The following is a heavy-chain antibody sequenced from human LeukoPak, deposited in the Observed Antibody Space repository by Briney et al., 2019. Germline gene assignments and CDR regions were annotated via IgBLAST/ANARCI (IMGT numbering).Heavy chain of an antibody. CDR2: ISDSSFYF. Sequence: PGGSLRLSCAASGFTFGSYSMSWVRQAPGKGLEWVSSISDSSFYFYYADSVEGRFTISRDNAKNSLYLQMNSLRAEDTGVYYCANHFACGSTSCPPFDYWGQGTLVTVSA. J-gene: IGHJ4*02. CDR1: GFTFGSYS. CDR3: ANHFACGSTSCPPFDY. D-gene: IGHD2-2*01. V-gene: IGHV3-21*01.